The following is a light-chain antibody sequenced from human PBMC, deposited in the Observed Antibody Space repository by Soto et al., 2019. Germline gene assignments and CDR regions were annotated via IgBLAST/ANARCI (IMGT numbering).Light chain of an antibody. V-gene: IGKV3-20*01. CDR2: GAS. Sequence: EVMMTQFPDTVSVTPGETFTLSCGASQSVSNNYLAWYQQKPGQAPRLLIYGASNRATGIPDRFSGSGSGTDFTLTISRLEPEDFAVYYCQQYGSSGTFGQGTKV. J-gene: IGKJ1*01. CDR3: QQYGSSGT. CDR1: QSVSNNY.